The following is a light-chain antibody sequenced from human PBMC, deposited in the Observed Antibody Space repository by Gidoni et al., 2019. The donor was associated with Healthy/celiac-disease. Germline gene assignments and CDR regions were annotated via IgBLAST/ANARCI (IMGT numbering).Light chain of an antibody. Sequence: EIVLTKSPVTLSVSPGERATLSCRASQSVSSNLAWYQQKPGQAPRLLIYGASTRATGISASISGGWSGTEFTLTISSLQSEDFAVYFCQPYNNWPYTFGQGTKLEVK. CDR2: GAS. CDR3: QPYNNWPYT. CDR1: QSVSSN. J-gene: IGKJ2*01. V-gene: IGKV3-15*01.